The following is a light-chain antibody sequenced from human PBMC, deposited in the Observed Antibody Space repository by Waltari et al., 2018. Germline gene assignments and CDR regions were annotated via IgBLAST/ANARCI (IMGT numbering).Light chain of an antibody. V-gene: IGLV3-21*01. CDR1: NFVGTC. Sequence: SSLLAQPPSVSAAPGKTATMTCRGNNFVGTCVHWYQRKPGQAPVLVIYYDDNRPSGIPERFTGSTSADTATLTISGVEAGDEADYFCQVWESSSEVLFGGGTKLTVL. CDR2: YDD. CDR3: QVWESSSEVL. J-gene: IGLJ2*01.